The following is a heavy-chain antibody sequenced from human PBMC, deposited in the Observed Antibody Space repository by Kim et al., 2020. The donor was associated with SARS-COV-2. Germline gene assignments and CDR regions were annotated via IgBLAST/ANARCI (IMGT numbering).Heavy chain of an antibody. CDR1: GFTFSSYA. V-gene: IGHV3-30*04. CDR2: ISYDGSNK. Sequence: GGSLRLSCAASGFTFSSYAMHCVRQAPGKGLEWVAVISYDGSNKYYADSVKGRFTISRDKSKTTLYPQMNSLRAEDTAVYYCAGIYYASNYYGMDVCGEG. CDR3: AGIYYASNYYGMDV. J-gene: IGHJ6*02. D-gene: IGHD3-10*01.